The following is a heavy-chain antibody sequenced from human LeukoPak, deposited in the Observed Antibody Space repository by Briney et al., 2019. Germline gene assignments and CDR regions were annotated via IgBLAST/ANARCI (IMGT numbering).Heavy chain of an antibody. Sequence: SETLSLTCTVSGGSISSYYWSWIRQPPGKGLEWIGYIYYSGSTNYNPSLKSRVTISVDTSKNQFSLKLSSVTAADTAVYYCARNQGYFDWSVDWGQGTLVTVYS. D-gene: IGHD3-9*01. J-gene: IGHJ4*02. CDR2: IYYSGST. CDR3: ARNQGYFDWSVD. CDR1: GGSISSYY. V-gene: IGHV4-59*01.